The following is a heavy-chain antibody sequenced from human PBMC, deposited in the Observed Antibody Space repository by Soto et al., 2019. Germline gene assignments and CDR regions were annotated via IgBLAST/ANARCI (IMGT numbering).Heavy chain of an antibody. CDR1: GDSISSGGYS. V-gene: IGHV4-30-2*01. J-gene: IGHJ4*02. D-gene: IGHD3-3*01. Sequence: QLQLQESGSGLVKPSQTLSLTCAVSGDSISSGGYSWSWVRQPPGKGLEWIGYIYHSGSTYYNPSLKSRVTISVARSKNQFSLKLSSVTVADTAVYYCASAHGLEWLFDWGQGTLVTVSS. CDR2: IYHSGST. CDR3: ASAHGLEWLFD.